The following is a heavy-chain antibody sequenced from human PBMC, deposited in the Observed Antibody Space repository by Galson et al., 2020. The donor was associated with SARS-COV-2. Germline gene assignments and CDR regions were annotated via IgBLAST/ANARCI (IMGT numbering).Heavy chain of an antibody. CDR2: IKGDRSET. D-gene: IGHD3-9*01. J-gene: IGHJ4*02. CDR1: GFTFKDYW. CDR3: TREDWQGGY. V-gene: IGHV3-7*01. Sequence: GGSMRLSCVVSGFTFKDYWMSWVRQAPEKGLEWVANIKGDRSETNYVDSVKGRFSISRDNAVDSLYLQMNSLRVEDTAVYYCTREDWQGGYWGQVTRVTVSS.